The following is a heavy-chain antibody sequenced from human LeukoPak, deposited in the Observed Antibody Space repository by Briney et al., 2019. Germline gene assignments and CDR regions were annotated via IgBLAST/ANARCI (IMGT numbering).Heavy chain of an antibody. Sequence: GGSLRLSCAASGFTFSSYAMSWVRQAPGKGLEWVSAISGSGGSTYYADSVKGRFTISRDNSKNTLYLQMNSLRAEDTAVYYXXXXXERGYSYGNVNYWGQGTLVTVSS. CDR3: XXXXERGYSYGNVNY. CDR2: ISGSGGST. CDR1: GFTFSSYA. V-gene: IGHV3-23*01. D-gene: IGHD5-18*01. J-gene: IGHJ4*02.